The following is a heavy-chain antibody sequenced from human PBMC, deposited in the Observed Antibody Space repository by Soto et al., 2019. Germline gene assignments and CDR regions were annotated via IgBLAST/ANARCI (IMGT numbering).Heavy chain of an antibody. V-gene: IGHV1-2*02. J-gene: IGHJ6*02. CDR3: ASVTAMVESPDYYGMDV. CDR1: GYTFTGYY. D-gene: IGHD5-18*01. Sequence: ASVNVSCKASGYTFTGYYMHWVRQAPGEGLEWMGWINPNSGGTNYAQKFQGRVTMTRDTSISTAYMELSRLRSDDTAVYYCASVTAMVESPDYYGMDVWGQGTTVTVSS. CDR2: INPNSGGT.